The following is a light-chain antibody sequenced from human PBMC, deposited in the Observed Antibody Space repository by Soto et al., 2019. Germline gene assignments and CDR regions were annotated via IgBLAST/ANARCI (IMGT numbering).Light chain of an antibody. V-gene: IGKV1-12*01. CDR2: ASS. J-gene: IGKJ3*01. CDR3: HQANSFPIT. Sequence: DIQMTQSPSSVSASVGDRVTITCRASQDILSWLAWYQQKPGEAPRLLIYASSNLQSGVPSRFSGSGSGTDFTLTISSLQPEDFATYYCHQANSFPITFGHGTRLDIK. CDR1: QDILSW.